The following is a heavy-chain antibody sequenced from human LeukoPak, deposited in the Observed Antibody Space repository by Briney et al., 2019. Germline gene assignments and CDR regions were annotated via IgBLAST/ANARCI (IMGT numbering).Heavy chain of an antibody. CDR2: IYSDGNT. CDR3: ARGLDGSGTYYKVWFDP. V-gene: IGHV3-53*01. D-gene: IGHD3-10*01. J-gene: IGHJ5*02. CDR1: GFSVSTNY. Sequence: GGSLRLSCAASGFSVSTNYMTWVRQAPGKGLEWVAAIYSDGNTYYADSVKGRFTISRQNSENTLYLQMNSLRAEDTAVYYCARGLDGSGTYYKVWFDPWGQGTLVTVSS.